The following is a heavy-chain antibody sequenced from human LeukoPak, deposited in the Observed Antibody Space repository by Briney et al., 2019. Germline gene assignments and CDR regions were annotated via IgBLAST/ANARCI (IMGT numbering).Heavy chain of an antibody. CDR2: IDSSGSA. V-gene: IGHV4-4*07. Sequence: SQSLCLTRVVSGGSIRSYYWSCIREPARKGREWSGRIDSSGSANYNLSLQSQVSMSVDTSKNQFALKLNSVSAADTAVYYSATNFYDTKGYYSGFDYWGQGTLVTVSA. CDR3: ATNFYDTKGYYSGFDY. J-gene: IGHJ4*02. CDR1: GGSIRSYY. D-gene: IGHD3-22*01.